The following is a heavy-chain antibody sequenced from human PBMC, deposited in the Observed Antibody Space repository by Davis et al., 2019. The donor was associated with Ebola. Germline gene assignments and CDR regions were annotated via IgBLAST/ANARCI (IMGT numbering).Heavy chain of an antibody. Sequence: GGSLRLSCAASGFTFSSYAMHWVRQAPGKGLEWVAVISYDGSNKYYADSVKGRFTISRDNFKNTLYLQMNSLRAEDTAVYYCASSGILNIWGQGTMVTASS. CDR3: ASSGILNI. CDR1: GFTFSSYA. J-gene: IGHJ3*02. CDR2: ISYDGSNK. V-gene: IGHV3-30-3*01. D-gene: IGHD1-14*01.